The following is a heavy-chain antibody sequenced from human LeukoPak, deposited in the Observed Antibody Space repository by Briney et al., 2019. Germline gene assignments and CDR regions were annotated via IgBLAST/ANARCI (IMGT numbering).Heavy chain of an antibody. Sequence: SETLSLTCAVYGGSFSGYYWSWIRQPPGKGLEWIGEINHSGSTNYNPSLKSRVTISVDTSKNQFSLKLSSVTAADTAVYYCARQKVRGVIISSALYFDYWGQGTLVTVSS. J-gene: IGHJ4*02. CDR3: ARQKVRGVIISSALYFDY. CDR2: INHSGST. V-gene: IGHV4-34*01. D-gene: IGHD3-10*01. CDR1: GGSFSGYY.